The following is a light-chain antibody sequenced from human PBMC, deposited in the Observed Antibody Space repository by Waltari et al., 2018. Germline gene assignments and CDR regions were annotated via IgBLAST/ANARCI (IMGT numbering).Light chain of an antibody. CDR1: SPNIGAGYD. CDR3: QSFDSSLTGSDVV. Sequence: QSVLTQPPSVSGAPGQRVTIPCTGSSPNIGAGYDVHWYQQLPGTAPKLLIYANTNRPSGVPDRFSGSKSGTSASLAISGLQAEDEADYYCQSFDSSLTGSDVVFGGGTKLTVL. J-gene: IGLJ2*01. CDR2: ANT. V-gene: IGLV1-40*01.